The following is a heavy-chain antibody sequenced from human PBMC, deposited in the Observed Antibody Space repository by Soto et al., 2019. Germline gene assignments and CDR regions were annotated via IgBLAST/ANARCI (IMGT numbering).Heavy chain of an antibody. J-gene: IGHJ6*02. D-gene: IGHD4-17*01. V-gene: IGHV4-34*01. CDR3: ARSHYGDYPNYYYGMDV. CDR1: GGSFGGYY. CDR2: INHSGST. Sequence: SETLSLTCAVYGGSFGGYYWSWIRQPPGKGLEWIGEINHSGSTNYNPSLKSRVTISVDTSKNQFSLKLSSVTAADTAVYYCARSHYGDYPNYYYGMDVWGQGTTVTVSS.